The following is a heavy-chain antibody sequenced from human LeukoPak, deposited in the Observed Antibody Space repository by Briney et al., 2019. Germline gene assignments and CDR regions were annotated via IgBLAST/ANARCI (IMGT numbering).Heavy chain of an antibody. CDR2: IWYDGSNK. D-gene: IGHD3-10*01. CDR3: ARARYGSGGYFFDF. J-gene: IGHJ4*02. V-gene: IGHV3-33*01. Sequence: GRSLGLSCAASGFTFSSYGMHWVRQAPGKGLEWVAVIWYDGSNKYYADSVKGRFTISRDNSKNTLYLQMNSLRGEDTAVYYCARARYGSGGYFFDFWGQGTLVTVSS. CDR1: GFTFSSYG.